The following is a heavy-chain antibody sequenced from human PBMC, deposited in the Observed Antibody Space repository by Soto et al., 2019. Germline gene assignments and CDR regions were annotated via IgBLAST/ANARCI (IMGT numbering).Heavy chain of an antibody. J-gene: IGHJ5*02. Sequence: QVQLQESGPRLVKPSGTLSLICVVSSGSISSNWWSWVRQPPGKGLEWIGEIYHSGSTNYNPSLTSRVTISVDKPKNHFSLDLSSVTAADTAVYYCSSQTYSYAWHHWGQGIQVTVSS. V-gene: IGHV4-4*02. D-gene: IGHD5-18*01. CDR2: IYHSGST. CDR3: SSQTYSYAWHH. CDR1: SGSISSNW.